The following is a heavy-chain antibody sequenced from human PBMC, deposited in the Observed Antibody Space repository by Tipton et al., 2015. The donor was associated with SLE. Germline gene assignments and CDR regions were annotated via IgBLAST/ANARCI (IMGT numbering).Heavy chain of an antibody. CDR2: MNPNSGNT. CDR3: ASGAVVGDS. J-gene: IGHJ4*02. V-gene: IGHV1-8*02. Sequence: QLVQSGAEVKNPGASVKVSCKTSGYTFTSYDINWVRQAAGQGLEWLGWMNPNSGNTGYAQKFQGRLSMTRSTSISTAYMELSSLRSEDSAVYYCASGAVVGDSWGQGTLVTVSS. CDR1: GYTFTSYD.